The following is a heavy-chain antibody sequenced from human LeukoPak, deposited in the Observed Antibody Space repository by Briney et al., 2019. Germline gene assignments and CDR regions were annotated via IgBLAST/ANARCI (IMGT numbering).Heavy chain of an antibody. Sequence: SETLSLTCAVYGGSFSGYYWSWIRQPPGKGLEWIGEFNHSGSTKYNPSLKSRVTISVDTYKNQFSLKLSSVTAADTAVYYCAREVLLFLEWLPHHYYMYVCGEGTTVTVSS. CDR1: GGSFSGYY. D-gene: IGHD3-3*01. CDR2: FNHSGST. J-gene: IGHJ6*03. V-gene: IGHV4-34*01. CDR3: AREVLLFLEWLPHHYYMYV.